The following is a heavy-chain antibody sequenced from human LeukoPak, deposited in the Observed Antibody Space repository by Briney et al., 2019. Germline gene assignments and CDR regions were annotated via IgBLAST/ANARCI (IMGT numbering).Heavy chain of an antibody. CDR1: GYTFTSYG. CDR3: ARSDYGDCGRYAFDI. Sequence: GASVKVSCKASGYTFTSYGISWVRQAPGQGLEWMGWISAYNGNTNYAQKLQGRVTMTTDTSTSTAYMELRSLRSDDTAVYYCARSDYGDCGRYAFDIWGQGTMVTVSS. D-gene: IGHD4-17*01. J-gene: IGHJ3*02. CDR2: ISAYNGNT. V-gene: IGHV1-18*01.